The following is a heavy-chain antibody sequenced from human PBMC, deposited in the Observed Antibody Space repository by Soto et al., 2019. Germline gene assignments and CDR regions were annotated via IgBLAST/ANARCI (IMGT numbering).Heavy chain of an antibody. CDR3: ANGLLGASRIDY. CDR2: ISYDGSNK. J-gene: IGHJ4*02. V-gene: IGHV3-30*18. CDR1: GFTCISYG. D-gene: IGHD1-26*01. Sequence: PGGSLRLSCAASGFTCISYGMHWVRQAPGKGLEWVAVISYDGSNKYYADSVKGRFTISRDNSKNTLYLQMNSLRAEDTAVYYCANGLLGASRIDYWGQGTLVTVSS.